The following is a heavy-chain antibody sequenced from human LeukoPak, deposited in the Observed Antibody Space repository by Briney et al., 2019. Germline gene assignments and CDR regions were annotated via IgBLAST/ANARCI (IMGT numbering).Heavy chain of an antibody. D-gene: IGHD3-3*01. Sequence: GGSLRLSCAASGFTFSSYSMNWVRQAPGKGLEWVSSISSSSSYIYYADSVKGRFTISRDNAKNSLYLQMNSLRAEDTAVYYCARDEVTIFGVVIPNWFDPWGQGTLVTVSS. V-gene: IGHV3-21*01. CDR1: GFTFSSYS. CDR2: ISSSSSYI. CDR3: ARDEVTIFGVVIPNWFDP. J-gene: IGHJ5*02.